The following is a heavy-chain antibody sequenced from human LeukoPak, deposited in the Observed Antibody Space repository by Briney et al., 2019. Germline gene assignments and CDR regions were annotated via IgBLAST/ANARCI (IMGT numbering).Heavy chain of an antibody. CDR1: GYTFTSYY. V-gene: IGHV1-46*01. D-gene: IGHD5-18*01. Sequence: ASVKVSCKASGYTFTSYYMHWVRQAPGQGLEWMGIINPSGGSTSYAQKFQGRVTMTRDTSTSTVYMELSSLRSEDTAVYYCARGQGGGGYSYDYPHYFDYWGQGTLVTVSS. CDR3: ARGQGGGGYSYDYPHYFDY. J-gene: IGHJ4*02. CDR2: INPSGGST.